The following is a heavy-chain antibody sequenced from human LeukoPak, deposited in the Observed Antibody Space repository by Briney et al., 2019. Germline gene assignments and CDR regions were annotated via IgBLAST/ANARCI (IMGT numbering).Heavy chain of an antibody. CDR2: IYYSGST. V-gene: IGHV4-31*03. J-gene: IGHJ6*02. D-gene: IGHD3-10*01. Sequence: SETLSLTCTVSGGSISSGGYYWSWIRQHPGKGLEWIGYIYYSGSTYYNPSLKSRVTISVDTSKNQFSLKLSSVTAADTAVYYCARMSVYGSGSYYYYYYGMDVWGQGTTVTVSS. CDR3: ARMSVYGSGSYYYYYYGMDV. CDR1: GGSISSGGYY.